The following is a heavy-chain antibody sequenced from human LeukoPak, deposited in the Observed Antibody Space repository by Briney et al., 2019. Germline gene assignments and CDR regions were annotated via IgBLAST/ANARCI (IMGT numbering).Heavy chain of an antibody. CDR3: ARLTGSGWDFDY. D-gene: IGHD6-19*01. V-gene: IGHV4-61*05. CDR1: GGSISSSSYY. Sequence: PSETLSLTCTVSGGSISSSSYYWGWLRQPPGKGLEWIGYIYYSGSTNYNPSLKSRVTISVDTSKNQFSLKLGSVTAADTAVYNCARLTGSGWDFDYWGQGTLVTVSS. J-gene: IGHJ4*02. CDR2: IYYSGST.